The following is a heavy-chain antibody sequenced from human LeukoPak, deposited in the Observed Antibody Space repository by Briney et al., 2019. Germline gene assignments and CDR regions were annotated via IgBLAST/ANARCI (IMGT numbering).Heavy chain of an antibody. J-gene: IGHJ4*02. CDR2: TWYDESNK. CDR3: AKGAGQLGCCGGPDY. D-gene: IGHD3-10*01. V-gene: IGHV3-33*06. Sequence: GGSLRLSCAASGFTFSSNGLHWVRQAPGKGLERVAVTWYDESNKYYADSVKVGFTIYRDYFKNTLYLQMNSLRAEDTAVYYCAKGAGQLGCCGGPDYWGQGTLVTVSS. CDR1: GFTFSSNG.